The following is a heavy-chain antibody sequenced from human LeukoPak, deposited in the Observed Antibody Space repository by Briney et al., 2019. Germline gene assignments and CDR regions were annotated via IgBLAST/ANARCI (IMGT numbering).Heavy chain of an antibody. V-gene: IGHV1-69*05. CDR2: IIPIFGTA. Sequence: SVKVSCKXSGGTFSSDAISWVRQAPRQGLEWMGGIIPIFGTANYAQKFQGRVTITTDESTSTAYMELSSLRSEDTAVYYCARGIVPGWSGPTHHWGQGTLVTVSS. CDR1: GGTFSSDA. D-gene: IGHD3-3*01. J-gene: IGHJ5*02. CDR3: ARGIVPGWSGPTHH.